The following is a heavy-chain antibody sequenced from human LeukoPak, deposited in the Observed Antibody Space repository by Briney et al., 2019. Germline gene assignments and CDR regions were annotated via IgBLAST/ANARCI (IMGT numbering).Heavy chain of an antibody. CDR3: ARGQRGYGDCLFDY. V-gene: IGHV4-39*07. J-gene: IGHJ4*02. Sequence: SETLSLTCTVSGGSISSSSYYWGWIRQPPGKGLEWIGSIYYSGSTYYNPSLKSRVTISVDTSKNQFSLKLSSVTAADTAVYYCARGQRGYGDCLFDYWGQGTLVTVSS. D-gene: IGHD4-17*01. CDR1: GGSISSSSYY. CDR2: IYYSGST.